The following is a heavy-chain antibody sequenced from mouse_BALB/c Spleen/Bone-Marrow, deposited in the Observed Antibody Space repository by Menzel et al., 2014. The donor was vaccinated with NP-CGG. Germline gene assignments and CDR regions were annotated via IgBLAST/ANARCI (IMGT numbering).Heavy chain of an antibody. V-gene: IGHV2-6-1*01. CDR2: IWSDGGT. D-gene: IGHD2-4*01. CDR1: GFSLTSYG. Sequence: VQRVESGPGLVAPSQSLSIPCTISGFSLTSYGVHWVRQPPGKGLEWLAVIWSDGGTTYNSTLKSRLSISKDNSKSQVFLKMNSLQTDDTAVYFCARDYDNDDGFAYWGQGTLVTVSA. CDR3: ARDYDNDDGFAY. J-gene: IGHJ3*01.